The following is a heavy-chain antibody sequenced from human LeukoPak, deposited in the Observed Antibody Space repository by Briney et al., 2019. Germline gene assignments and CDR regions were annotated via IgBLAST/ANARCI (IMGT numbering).Heavy chain of an antibody. Sequence: GGSLRLSCAASGFTFSSYSMNWVRQAPGKGLEWVGRIKSKTDGGTTDYAAPVKGRFTISRDDSKNTLYLQMNSLKTEDTAVYYCTTDYSGSYAGYWGQGTLVTVSS. CDR1: GFTFSSYS. CDR2: IKSKTDGGTT. V-gene: IGHV3-15*01. D-gene: IGHD1-26*01. CDR3: TTDYSGSYAGY. J-gene: IGHJ4*02.